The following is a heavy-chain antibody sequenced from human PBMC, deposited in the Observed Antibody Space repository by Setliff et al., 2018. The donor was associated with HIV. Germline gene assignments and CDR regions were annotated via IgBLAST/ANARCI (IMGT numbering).Heavy chain of an antibody. J-gene: IGHJ4*02. Sequence: GGSLRLSCAASGFTFSTYGMNWVRQAPGKGLEWVSSISSSSEYKYYADSVKGRFTISRDNAKNSLYLQMNSLRAEDTAVYYCARVEGYYYDSSGYPHFDYWGQGTLVTVSS. CDR1: GFTFSTYG. CDR2: ISSSSEYK. D-gene: IGHD3-22*01. V-gene: IGHV3-21*01. CDR3: ARVEGYYYDSSGYPHFDY.